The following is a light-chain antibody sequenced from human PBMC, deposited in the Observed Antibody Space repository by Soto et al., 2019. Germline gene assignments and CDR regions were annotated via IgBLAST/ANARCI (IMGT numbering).Light chain of an antibody. CDR1: SGSIASNY. Sequence: FMLTQPHSVSESPGKTVTISCTRSSGSIASNYVQWYQQRPGSAPTTVIYEDNQRLSGVPDRFSGSIDSSSNSASLTISGLKTEDEADYYCQSYDSSSDWVFGGGTKLTVL. J-gene: IGLJ3*02. CDR2: EDN. CDR3: QSYDSSSDWV. V-gene: IGLV6-57*04.